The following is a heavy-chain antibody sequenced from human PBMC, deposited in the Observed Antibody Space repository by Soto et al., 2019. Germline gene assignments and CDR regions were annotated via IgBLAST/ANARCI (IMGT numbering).Heavy chain of an antibody. CDR3: AKSGDGGATMILGNGVY. J-gene: IGHJ4*02. CDR2: ISGSGCST. Sequence: EVQLLESGGGLVQPGGSLRLSCAASGFTFSSYAMSWVRQAPGKGLEWVSAISGSGCSTYYADSVKGRFTISRDNSKNTLYLQMNSLRAEDTAVYYCAKSGDGGATMILGNGVYWGQGTLVTVSS. D-gene: IGHD3-22*01. V-gene: IGHV3-23*01. CDR1: GFTFSSYA.